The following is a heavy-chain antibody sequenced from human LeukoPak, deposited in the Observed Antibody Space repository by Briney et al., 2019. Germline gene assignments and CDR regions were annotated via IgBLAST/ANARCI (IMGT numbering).Heavy chain of an antibody. D-gene: IGHD3-3*01. V-gene: IGHV4-39*07. CDR3: ARAYYDFWSGYYRSPTGFDY. Sequence: SETLSLTCTVSGGSINSSRYYYYWRWIRQPPGKGLELIGEINHSGSTNYNPSLKSRVTISVDTSKNQFSLKLSSVTAADTAVYYCARAYYDFWSGYYRSPTGFDYWGQGTLVTVSS. CDR2: INHSGST. J-gene: IGHJ4*02. CDR1: GGSINSSRYYYY.